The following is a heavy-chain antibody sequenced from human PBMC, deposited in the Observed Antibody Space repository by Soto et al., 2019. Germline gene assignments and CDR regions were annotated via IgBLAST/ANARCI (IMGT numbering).Heavy chain of an antibody. D-gene: IGHD3-3*01. CDR2: IKQDGSEK. V-gene: IGHV3-7*01. CDR3: ARLPYDFWSGYYIDY. Sequence: GSLRISCAASGXAFSSYGMSCVRQAPGKGLEWVANIKQDGSEKYYVDSVKGRFTISRDNAKNSLYLQMNSLRAEDTAVYYCARLPYDFWSGYYIDYWGQGTLVPVSS. J-gene: IGHJ4*02. CDR1: GXAFSSYG.